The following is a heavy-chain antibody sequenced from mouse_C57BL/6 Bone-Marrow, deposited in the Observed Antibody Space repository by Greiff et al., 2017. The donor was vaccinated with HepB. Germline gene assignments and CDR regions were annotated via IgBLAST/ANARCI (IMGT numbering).Heavy chain of an antibody. J-gene: IGHJ4*01. CDR2: IRLKSDNYAT. CDR3: TGHLRAAMDY. V-gene: IGHV6-3*01. Sequence: EVQQVESGGGLVQPGGSMKLSCVASGFTFSNYWMNWVRQSPEKGLEWVAQIRLKSDNYATHYAESVKGRFTISRDDSKRSVYLQMNNLRAEDTGIYYCTGHLRAAMDYWGQGTSVTVSS. CDR1: GFTFSNYW. D-gene: IGHD1-1*01.